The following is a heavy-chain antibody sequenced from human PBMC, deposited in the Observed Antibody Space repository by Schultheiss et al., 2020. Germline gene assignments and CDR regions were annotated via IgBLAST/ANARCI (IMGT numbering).Heavy chain of an antibody. CDR3: ASRGVYGMDV. V-gene: IGHV3-13*01. CDR2: IGTAGDT. J-gene: IGHJ6*02. CDR1: GFTFSSYD. Sequence: GGSLRLSCAASGFTFSSYDMHWVRQATGKGLEWVLAIGTAGDTYYPGSVKGRFTISRDNAKNSLYLQMNSLRDEDTAVYYCASRGVYGMDVWGQGTTVTVSS. D-gene: IGHD3-10*01.